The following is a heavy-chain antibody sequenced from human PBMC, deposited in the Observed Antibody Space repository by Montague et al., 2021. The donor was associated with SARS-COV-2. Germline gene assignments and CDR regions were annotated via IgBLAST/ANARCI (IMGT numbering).Heavy chain of an antibody. V-gene: IGHV4-59*01. J-gene: IGHJ3*02. Sequence: SETLSLTCTVSGGSISSYYWSWIRQPPGKGLEWIGYIFYSGSTNYNPSLKSRVTISLDTSKNQFSLKLNSVTAADTAVYYCARGSSGPDAFDIWGQGTMVTVSS. D-gene: IGHD2-8*02. CDR3: ARGSSGPDAFDI. CDR2: IFYSGST. CDR1: GGSISSYY.